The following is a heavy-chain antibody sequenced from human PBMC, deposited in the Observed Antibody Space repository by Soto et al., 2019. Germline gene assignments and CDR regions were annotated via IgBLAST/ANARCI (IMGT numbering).Heavy chain of an antibody. CDR1: GGSISSSNYY. D-gene: IGHD3-9*01. CDR2: IYYIGST. V-gene: IGHV4-39*01. Sequence: PSETLSLTCTVSGGSISSSNYYWAWIRQPPGKGLEWIGSIYYIGSTYSNPSLKSRVTISVDTSKNQFSLKLSSVTAADTAVYYCARLGVLTGYPRWLAPWGQGTLVTVSS. J-gene: IGHJ5*02. CDR3: ARLGVLTGYPRWLAP.